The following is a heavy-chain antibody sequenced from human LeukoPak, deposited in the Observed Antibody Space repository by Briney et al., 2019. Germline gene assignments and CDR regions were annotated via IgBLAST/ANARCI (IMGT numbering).Heavy chain of an antibody. J-gene: IGHJ6*02. CDR3: AREAPQTTVPEGMDV. D-gene: IGHD4-17*01. V-gene: IGHV4-59*01. CDR1: GGSISHYY. CDR2: IYYSGTT. Sequence: SETLSLTCTVSGGSISHYYWSWIRQSPGKGLEWIGYIYYSGTTNYNPSLKSRVTISVDTSRNQFSLQLRSVTAADTAVYYCAREAPQTTVPEGMDVWGQGTTVTVSS.